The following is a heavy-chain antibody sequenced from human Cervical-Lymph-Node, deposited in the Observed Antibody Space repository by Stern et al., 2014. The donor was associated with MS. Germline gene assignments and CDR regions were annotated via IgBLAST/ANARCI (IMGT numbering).Heavy chain of an antibody. D-gene: IGHD4-17*01. CDR1: GYTLSELS. CDR2: IDPEEGGT. J-gene: IGHJ6*02. CDR3: AAQNTVTNYYYYGMDV. Sequence: VQLEESGAEVKKPGASVKVSCKASGYTLSELSMHWARQAPGKGLEWMGGIDPEEGGTSYAQKFQGRVAMTEDTSTDTAYMELSSMRSEDTAVYYCAAQNTVTNYYYYGMDVWGQGTTVTVSS. V-gene: IGHV1-24*01.